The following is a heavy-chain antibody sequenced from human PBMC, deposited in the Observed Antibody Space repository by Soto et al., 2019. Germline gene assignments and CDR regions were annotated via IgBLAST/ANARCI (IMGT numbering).Heavy chain of an antibody. D-gene: IGHD6-6*01. CDR1: GYTFTTYD. V-gene: IGHV1-8*01. J-gene: IGHJ5*02. Sequence: QVQLVQSGAEVKKPGASVRVSCKASGYTFTTYDINWVRQATGQGLEWMGWMSPYSGNTGFAQKFQGRITMTTNTAISTAYMELKSLRSDDSAEYYCARGGYSSSWEFYLWGQGTLVTVS. CDR3: ARGGYSSSWEFYL. CDR2: MSPYSGNT.